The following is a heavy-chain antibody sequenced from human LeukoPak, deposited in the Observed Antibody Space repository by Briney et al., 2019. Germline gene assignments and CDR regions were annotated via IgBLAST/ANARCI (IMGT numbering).Heavy chain of an antibody. CDR1: GGSISSSSYY. Sequence: SETLSLTCTVSGGSISSSSYYWGWIRQPPGKGLEWIGSIYYSGSTYYNPSLKSRVTISVGTSKNQFSLKLSSVTAADTAVYYCARQTSKLRYFEWSMDYYGMDVWGQGTTVTVSS. D-gene: IGHD3-9*01. CDR2: IYYSGST. V-gene: IGHV4-39*01. CDR3: ARQTSKLRYFEWSMDYYGMDV. J-gene: IGHJ6*02.